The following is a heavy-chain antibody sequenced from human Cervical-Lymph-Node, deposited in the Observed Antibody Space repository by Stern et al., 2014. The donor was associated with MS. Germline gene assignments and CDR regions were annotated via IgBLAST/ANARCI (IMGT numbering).Heavy chain of an antibody. CDR3: ARVVGPRFDP. CDR2: ISSSSSPI. CDR1: GFTFRSYN. Sequence: DQLVESGGGLVQRGGSLRLSCAASGFTFRSYNMNWVRQAPGKGLEWVSYISSSSSPIYYADSVKGRFTISRDNAKNSLYLQMNSLRAEDTAVYYCARVVGPRFDPWGQGTLVTVSS. J-gene: IGHJ5*02. V-gene: IGHV3-48*01. D-gene: IGHD2-21*01.